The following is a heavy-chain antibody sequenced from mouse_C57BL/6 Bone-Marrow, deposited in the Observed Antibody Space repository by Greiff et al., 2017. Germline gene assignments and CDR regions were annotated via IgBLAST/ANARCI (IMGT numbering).Heavy chain of an antibody. CDR3: APLRGFAY. CDR2: ISSGGSYT. D-gene: IGHD1-1*01. J-gene: IGHJ3*01. Sequence: EVMLVESGGDLVKPGGSLKLSCAASGFTFSSYGMSWVRQTPDKRLEWVATISSGGSYTYYPDSVKGRFTISRDNAKNTLYLQMSSLKSEDTAMYYCAPLRGFAYWGQGTLVTVSA. V-gene: IGHV5-6*02. CDR1: GFTFSSYG.